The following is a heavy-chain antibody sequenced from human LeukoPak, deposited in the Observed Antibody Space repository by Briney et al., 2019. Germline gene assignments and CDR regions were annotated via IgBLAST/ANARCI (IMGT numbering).Heavy chain of an antibody. D-gene: IGHD3/OR15-3a*01. CDR1: GGSISGSFYY. CDR2: IYYSGST. J-gene: IGHJ4*02. V-gene: IGHV4-39*01. Sequence: SETLSLTCTVSGGSISGSFYYWGWIRQPPGKGLEWIGSIYYSGSTYYDPSLKSRVTISVDTSKNQFSLNLSSVTAADTAVYYCARRGLIDYWGQGTLVTVSS. CDR3: ARRGLIDY.